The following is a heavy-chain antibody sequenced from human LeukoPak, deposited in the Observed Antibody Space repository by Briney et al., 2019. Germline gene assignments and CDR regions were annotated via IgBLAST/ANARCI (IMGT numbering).Heavy chain of an antibody. J-gene: IGHJ4*02. CDR1: GGSISSYY. Sequence: SETLSLTCTVSGGSISSYYWSWIRQPPGEGLEWIGYIYYSGSTNYNPSLKSRVTISVDTSKNQFSLKLSSVTAADTAVYYCASLVATTHSYYFDYWGQGTLVTVSS. V-gene: IGHV4-59*01. CDR3: ASLVATTHSYYFDY. CDR2: IYYSGST. D-gene: IGHD5-12*01.